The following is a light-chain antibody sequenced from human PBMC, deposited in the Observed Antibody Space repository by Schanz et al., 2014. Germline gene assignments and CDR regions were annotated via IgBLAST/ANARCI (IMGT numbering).Light chain of an antibody. J-gene: IGKJ1*01. V-gene: IGKV3-20*01. CDR1: QSVSSN. CDR3: QQYGSSPRT. CDR2: GVF. Sequence: EIVMTQSPATLFVSPGERATLSCRASQSVSSNLAWYQQKPGQPPRLLIYGVFNRATGTPDRFSGSGSGTDFTLTISRLEPEDFAVYYCQQYGSSPRTFGQGTKVEIK.